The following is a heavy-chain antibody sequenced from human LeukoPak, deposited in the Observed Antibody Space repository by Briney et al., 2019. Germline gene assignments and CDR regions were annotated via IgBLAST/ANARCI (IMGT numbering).Heavy chain of an antibody. CDR1: GYTFTSYA. CDR2: INTNTGNP. Sequence: ASVTVSCKASGYTFTSYAMNWVRQAPGQGLEWMGWINTNTGNPTYAQGFTGRFVFSLDTSVSTAYLQISSLKAEDTAVYYCAREIGGDGYYDSSGYYQGFDYWGQGTLVTVSS. D-gene: IGHD3-22*01. J-gene: IGHJ4*02. CDR3: AREIGGDGYYDSSGYYQGFDY. V-gene: IGHV7-4-1*02.